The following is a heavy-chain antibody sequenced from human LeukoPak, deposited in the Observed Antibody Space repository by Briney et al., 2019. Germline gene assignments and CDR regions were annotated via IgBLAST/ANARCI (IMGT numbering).Heavy chain of an antibody. V-gene: IGHV1-18*01. CDR1: GHTFTSYG. CDR2: ISAYNGNT. J-gene: IGHJ4*02. CDR3: ARDPGYCSSTSCPPGY. Sequence: ASVKVSCKASGHTFTSYGISWVRQAPGQGLEWMGWISAYNGNTNYAQKLQGRVTMTIDTSTSTAYMELRSLRSDDTAVYYCARDPGYCSSTSCPPGYWGQGTLVTVSS. D-gene: IGHD2-2*01.